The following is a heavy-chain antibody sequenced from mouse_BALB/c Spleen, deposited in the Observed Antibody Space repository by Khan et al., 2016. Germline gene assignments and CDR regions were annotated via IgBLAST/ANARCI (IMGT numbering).Heavy chain of an antibody. V-gene: IGHV3-8*02. CDR3: ATYDGYLFDY. CDR2: ISYSGSS. Sequence: MQLEESGPSLVKPSQIVSLTCSVTGDSITSGYWNWIRKFPGNKLEYMGYISYSGSSYYNPSLKSRISITRDTSKNQYYLQLNSGTTDDTATYYCATYDGYLFDYWGQGTTLTVSS. CDR1: GDSITSGY. D-gene: IGHD2-3*01. J-gene: IGHJ2*01.